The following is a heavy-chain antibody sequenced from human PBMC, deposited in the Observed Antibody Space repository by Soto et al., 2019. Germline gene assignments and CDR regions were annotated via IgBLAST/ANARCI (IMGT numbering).Heavy chain of an antibody. J-gene: IGHJ6*02. CDR2: IDYSGNT. Sequence: SETLSLTCSVSGVSLVSYYWSWVRQPPGKGLEWLGHIDYSGNTKYNPSLESRVTMSVDRSENQVSLKLSSVTAADTAVYYCASTYDSSPNYVWGQGTTVTVSS. D-gene: IGHD3-22*01. V-gene: IGHV4-59*01. CDR1: GVSLVSYY. CDR3: ASTYDSSPNYV.